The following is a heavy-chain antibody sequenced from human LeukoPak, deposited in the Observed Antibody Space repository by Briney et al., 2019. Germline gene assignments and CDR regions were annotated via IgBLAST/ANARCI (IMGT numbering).Heavy chain of an antibody. Sequence: GGSLRLSCAASGSFSSYVMTWVRQAPGRGLEWVSTLSASGGSTYYADSVKGRFTISRDNSKNTLYLQMSSLGAEDTAVYFCAKDLILVLPAAYDYWGQGTLVTVSS. D-gene: IGHD2-2*01. J-gene: IGHJ4*02. CDR1: GSFSSYV. V-gene: IGHV3-23*01. CDR3: AKDLILVLPAAYDY. CDR2: LSASGGST.